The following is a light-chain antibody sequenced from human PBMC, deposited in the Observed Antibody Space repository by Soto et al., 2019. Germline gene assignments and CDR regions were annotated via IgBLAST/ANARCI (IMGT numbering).Light chain of an antibody. Sequence: DIQMTQSPSSLSASVGDRVTITCRASQSISSYLNWYQQKPGKAPKLLIYAASSLQSGVPSRFSGSGSGTDFTLTISSLQPEDFATYYCQQYETFSGTFGPGTKADIK. CDR3: QQYETFSGT. CDR1: QSISSY. V-gene: IGKV1-39*01. J-gene: IGKJ1*01. CDR2: AAS.